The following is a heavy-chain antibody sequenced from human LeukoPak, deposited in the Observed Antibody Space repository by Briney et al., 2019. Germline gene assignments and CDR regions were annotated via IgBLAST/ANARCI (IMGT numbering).Heavy chain of an antibody. D-gene: IGHD5-24*01. Sequence: GGSLRLSCAASGFSFSSYWMSWVRQAPGKGLEWVADIKQDGTEKYYVDSVKGRFTISRDNAKKSLYLQMNSLRAEDTAVYYCVRGSTDGKNYVGHWGQGTLVTVSS. J-gene: IGHJ4*02. V-gene: IGHV3-7*01. CDR3: VRGSTDGKNYVGH. CDR1: GFSFSSYW. CDR2: IKQDGTEK.